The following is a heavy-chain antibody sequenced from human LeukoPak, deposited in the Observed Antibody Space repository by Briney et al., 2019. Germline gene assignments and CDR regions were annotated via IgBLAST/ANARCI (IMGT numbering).Heavy chain of an antibody. V-gene: IGHV1-69*04. CDR3: ARDRPWCSSTRCYRTVNYYGMDV. Sequence: ASVKVSCKASGATFSSYAISWKRQAPGQGLEWMGRIIAILGIANYAQKFQGRVTITADKSTSTAYMEMSSLRSEDTAVYCCARDRPWCSSTRCYRTVNYYGMDVWGQGTTVTVSS. CDR1: GATFSSYA. J-gene: IGHJ6*02. CDR2: IIAILGIA. D-gene: IGHD2-2*01.